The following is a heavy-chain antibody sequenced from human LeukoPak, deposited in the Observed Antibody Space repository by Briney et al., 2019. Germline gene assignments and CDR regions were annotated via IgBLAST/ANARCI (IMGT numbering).Heavy chain of an antibody. CDR3: ARFVLRRGYSGYGGFDY. V-gene: IGHV1-69*04. CDR2: IIPILGIA. Sequence: SVKVSCKASGGTFSSYAISWVRQAPGQGLEWMGRIIPILGIANYAQKFQGRVTITADKSTSTAYMELSSLRSEDTAVYYCARFVLRRGYSGYGGFDYWDQGTLVTVSS. D-gene: IGHD5-12*01. J-gene: IGHJ4*02. CDR1: GGTFSSYA.